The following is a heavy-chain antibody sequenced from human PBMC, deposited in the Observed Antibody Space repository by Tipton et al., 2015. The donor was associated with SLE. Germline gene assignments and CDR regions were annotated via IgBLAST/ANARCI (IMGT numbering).Heavy chain of an antibody. CDR2: IYYSGRT. J-gene: IGHJ3*02. CDR1: GGSISSSSYY. CDR3: ASPPGAFDI. Sequence: TLSVTCTVPGGSISSSSYYWGWIRQPPGKGLEWIGCIYYSGRTYYNPSLKSRVTISVDTSKNQFSLKLSSVTAADTAVYYCASPPGAFDIWGQGTMVTVSS. V-gene: IGHV4-39*07.